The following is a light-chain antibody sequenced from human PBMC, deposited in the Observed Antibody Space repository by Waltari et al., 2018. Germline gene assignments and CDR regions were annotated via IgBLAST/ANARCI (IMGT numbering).Light chain of an antibody. CDR2: GAS. V-gene: IGKV3-20*01. CDR1: QSVSGDS. Sequence: EIVLTQSPDSLSLSPGERDTLSCRASQSVSGDSLAWYQHQPGQAPRLLIYGASSRATGIPDRFSGSGSGTDFTLTISRLEPEDFAVYCCQQYGTTSPTFGLGTKVEIK. J-gene: IGKJ1*01. CDR3: QQYGTTSPT.